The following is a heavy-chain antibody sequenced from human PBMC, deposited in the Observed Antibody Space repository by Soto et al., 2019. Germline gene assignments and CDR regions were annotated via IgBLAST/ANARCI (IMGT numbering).Heavy chain of an antibody. CDR3: ARCDLSNDYGDPDAFDI. V-gene: IGHV3-7*01. CDR2: IKQDGSEK. D-gene: IGHD4-17*01. J-gene: IGHJ3*02. CDR1: GFTFSSYW. Sequence: GGSLRLSCAASGFTFSSYWMSWVRQAPGKGLEWVANIKQDGSEKYYLDSVKGRFTISRDNAKNSLYLQMNSLRAEDTAVYYCARCDLSNDYGDPDAFDIWGQGTMVTVSS.